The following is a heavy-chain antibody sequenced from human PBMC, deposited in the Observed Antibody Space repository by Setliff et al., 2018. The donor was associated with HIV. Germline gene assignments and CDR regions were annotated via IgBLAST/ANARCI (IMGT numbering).Heavy chain of an antibody. D-gene: IGHD2-8*01. CDR3: ARDKGPNLLDY. Sequence: GGSLRLSCSVSGFIFSSYWMNWVRQTPGKGLEWVAKIKQDGSETSYVDSVKGRFTVSRDNAKNSLYLQMNSLRAEDTATYYCARDKGPNLLDYWGQGTLVTVSS. J-gene: IGHJ4*02. V-gene: IGHV3-7*01. CDR2: IKQDGSET. CDR1: GFIFSSYW.